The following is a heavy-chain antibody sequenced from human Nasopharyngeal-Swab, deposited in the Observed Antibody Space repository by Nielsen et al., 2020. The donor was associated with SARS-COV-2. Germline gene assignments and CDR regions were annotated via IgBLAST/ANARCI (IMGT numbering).Heavy chain of an antibody. Sequence: GGSLRLSCAASGFTFSSYWMHWVRQAPGKGLVWVSRINSDGSSTSYADSVKGRFTISRDNAKSTLYLQMNSLRAEDTAVYYCARALYSSGWYPDYWGQGTLVTVSS. D-gene: IGHD6-19*01. CDR2: INSDGSST. J-gene: IGHJ4*02. V-gene: IGHV3-74*01. CDR1: GFTFSSYW. CDR3: ARALYSSGWYPDY.